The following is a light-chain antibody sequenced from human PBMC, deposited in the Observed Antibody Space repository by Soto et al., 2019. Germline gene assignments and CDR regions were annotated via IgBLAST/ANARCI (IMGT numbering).Light chain of an antibody. CDR3: SSYTSSSTLYV. Sequence: QSVLTHPASVSGSPGQSITISCTGTSSDVGGYNYVSWYQQHPGKAPKLMIYDVSNRPSGVSNRFSGSKSGNTASLTISGLQAEDEADYYRSSYTSSSTLYVFGTGTKVTVL. V-gene: IGLV2-14*01. CDR2: DVS. CDR1: SSDVGGYNY. J-gene: IGLJ1*01.